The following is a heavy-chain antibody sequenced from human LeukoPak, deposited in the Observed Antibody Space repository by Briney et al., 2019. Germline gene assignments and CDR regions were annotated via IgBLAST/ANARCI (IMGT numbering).Heavy chain of an antibody. CDR1: GFMFSNYY. CDR3: ARGGYGHNMDV. Sequence: GGSLRLSCGGSGFMFSNYYMYWVRQAPGKGLVWVSRIKNAGIDTIYADSVKGRFTVSRDNAKNTVYLQMSSLRAEDTAVYYCARGGYGHNMDVWGEGTTVTVSS. D-gene: IGHD3-10*01. V-gene: IGHV3-74*01. J-gene: IGHJ6*03. CDR2: IKNAGIDT.